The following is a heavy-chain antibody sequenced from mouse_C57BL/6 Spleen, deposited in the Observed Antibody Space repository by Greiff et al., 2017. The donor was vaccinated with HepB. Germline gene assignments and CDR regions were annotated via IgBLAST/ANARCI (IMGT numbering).Heavy chain of an antibody. CDR1: GYAFSSYW. CDR2: IYPGDGDT. V-gene: IGHV1-80*01. J-gene: IGHJ2*01. Sequence: QVQLQQSGAELVKPGASVKISCKASGYAFSSYWMNWVKQRPGKGLEWIGQIYPGDGDTNYNGKFKGKATLTADKSSSTAYMQLSSLTSEDSAVYFCARSMKAEEADYFDYWGQGTTLTVSS. CDR3: ARSMKAEEADYFDY.